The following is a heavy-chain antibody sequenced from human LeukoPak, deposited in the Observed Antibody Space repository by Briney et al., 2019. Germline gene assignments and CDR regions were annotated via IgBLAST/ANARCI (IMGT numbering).Heavy chain of an antibody. CDR3: ARTLRGGIAVAGTDY. CDR2: INPNSGGT. CDR1: GYTFTGYY. J-gene: IGHJ4*02. D-gene: IGHD6-19*01. Sequence: ASVKVSCKASGYTFTGYYTHWVRQAPGQGLEWMGWINPNSGGTNYAQKFQGRVTMTRDTSISTAYMELSRLRSDDTAVYYCARTLRGGIAVAGTDYWGQGTLVTVSS. V-gene: IGHV1-2*02.